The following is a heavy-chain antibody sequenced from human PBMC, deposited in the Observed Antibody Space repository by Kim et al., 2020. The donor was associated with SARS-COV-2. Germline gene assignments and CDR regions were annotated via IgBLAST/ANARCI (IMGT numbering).Heavy chain of an antibody. V-gene: IGHV1-3*01. CDR3: ARGPLYGDYLLDY. Sequence: ASVKVSCKASGYPFTSYSIHWVRQAPGLRLEWMGRINAGNGNTKYSQKLQGRVTITRDTSASTAYMEVSSLRSEDTAVYYCARGPLYGDYLLDYWGQGTLVPVSS. J-gene: IGHJ4*02. D-gene: IGHD4-17*01. CDR1: GYPFTSYS. CDR2: INAGNGNT.